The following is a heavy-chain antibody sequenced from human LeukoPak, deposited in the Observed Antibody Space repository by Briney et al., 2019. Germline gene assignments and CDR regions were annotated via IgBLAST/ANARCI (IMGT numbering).Heavy chain of an antibody. CDR3: ARGPSARFFGVAKGAFDI. CDR2: ISGSGGRT. Sequence: GGSLRLSCAASGFSFSNYAMNWVRQAPGKGLEWVSGISGSGGRTYYADSVKGRFTISRDNSKNTLDLQMNSLRAEDTAVYYCARGPSARFFGVAKGAFDIWGQGTMVTVSS. V-gene: IGHV3-23*01. CDR1: GFSFSNYA. D-gene: IGHD3-3*01. J-gene: IGHJ3*02.